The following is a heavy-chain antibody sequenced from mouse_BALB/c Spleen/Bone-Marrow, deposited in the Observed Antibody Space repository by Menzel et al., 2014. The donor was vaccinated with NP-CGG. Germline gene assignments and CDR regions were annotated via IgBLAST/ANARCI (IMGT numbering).Heavy chain of an antibody. J-gene: IGHJ1*01. CDR3: ARRGYDGYWYFDV. V-gene: IGHV4-1*02. CDR1: GFDFSRYW. CDR2: INPDSSTI. D-gene: IGHD2-3*01. Sequence: SGGGLVQPGGSLKLSCAASGFDFSRYWMSWVRQAPGKGLEWIGEINPDSSTINYTPSLKDKFIISRDNAKNTLYLQMSKVRSEDTALYYCARRGYDGYWYFDVWGAGTTVTVSS.